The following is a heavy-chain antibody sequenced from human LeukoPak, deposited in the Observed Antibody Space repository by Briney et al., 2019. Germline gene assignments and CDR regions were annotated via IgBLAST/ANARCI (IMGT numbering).Heavy chain of an antibody. V-gene: IGHV1-69-2*01. Sequence: ASVKVSCKVSGYTFTDYYMHWVQQAPGKGLEWMGLVDPVDGETIYAEKFQGRVTITADTSTNTAYMELSSLRSEDTAVYYCATLTTVTTAYADYWGQGTLVTVSS. CDR3: ATLTTVTTAYADY. CDR2: VDPVDGET. D-gene: IGHD4-17*01. CDR1: GYTFTDYY. J-gene: IGHJ4*02.